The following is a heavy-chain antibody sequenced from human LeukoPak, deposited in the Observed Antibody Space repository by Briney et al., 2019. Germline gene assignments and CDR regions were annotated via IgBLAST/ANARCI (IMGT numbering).Heavy chain of an antibody. CDR3: ARGALKYYDSSGYYYLLDH. D-gene: IGHD3-22*01. V-gene: IGHV1-18*01. Sequence: ASVKVSCKASGYTFTTYGISWVRQAPGQGLEWMGWISAYNGDTNYAQKLQGRVTMTTDTSTSTAYMELRSLRSDDTAVYYCARGALKYYDSSGYYYLLDHWGQGTLVTVSS. CDR2: ISAYNGDT. CDR1: GYTFTTYG. J-gene: IGHJ4*02.